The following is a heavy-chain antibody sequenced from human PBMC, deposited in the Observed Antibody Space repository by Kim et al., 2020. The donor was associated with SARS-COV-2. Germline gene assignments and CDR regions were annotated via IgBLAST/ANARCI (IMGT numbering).Heavy chain of an antibody. CDR2: IKEDGSQK. CDR1: GFTFSRYW. J-gene: IGHJ2*01. CDR3: ARNLVNSGWYFDL. D-gene: IGHD3-9*01. Sequence: GGSLRLSCAASGFTFSRYWMTWVRQAPGKGLEWVANIKEDGSQKYYVDSVKGRFTISRDNAKNSLYLQMNSLRAGDTAVYFCARNLVNSGWYFDLWGRGTLVPVSS. V-gene: IGHV3-7*01.